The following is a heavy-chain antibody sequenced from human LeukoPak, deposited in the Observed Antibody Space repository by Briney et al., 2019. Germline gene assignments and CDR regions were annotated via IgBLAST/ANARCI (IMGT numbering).Heavy chain of an antibody. J-gene: IGHJ6*04. CDR2: ISSSGSTI. V-gene: IGHV3-48*04. D-gene: IGHD3-10*02. Sequence: PGGSLRLSCVASGSTFSNYSFNWVRQAPGKGLEWVSYISSSGSTIYYADSVKGRFTISRDNAKNSLYLQMNSLRAEDTAVYYCAELGITMIGGVWGKGTTVTISS. CDR1: GSTFSNYS. CDR3: AELGITMIGGV.